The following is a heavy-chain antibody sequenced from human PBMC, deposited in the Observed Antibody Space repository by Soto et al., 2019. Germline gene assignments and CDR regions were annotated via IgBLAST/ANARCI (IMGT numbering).Heavy chain of an antibody. V-gene: IGHV4-59*01. Sequence: PSETLSLTCTVSGGSISSYYWSWIRQPPGKGLEWIGYIYYSGSTNYNPSLKSRVTISVDTSKNQFSLKLSSVTAADTAVYYCARVVSGIEAYYFDYWGQGTLVTSPQ. D-gene: IGHD3-10*01. CDR2: IYYSGST. CDR1: GGSISSYY. CDR3: ARVVSGIEAYYFDY. J-gene: IGHJ4*02.